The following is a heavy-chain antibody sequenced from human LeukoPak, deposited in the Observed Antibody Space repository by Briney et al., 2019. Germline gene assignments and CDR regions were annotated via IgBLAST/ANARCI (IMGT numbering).Heavy chain of an antibody. CDR2: INQDGSDK. CDR3: ARSSFPYYFDY. J-gene: IGHJ4*02. V-gene: IGHV3-7*01. Sequence: GGSLRLSCAASGFMFNNYWMTWVRQAPGKGLEWVGNINQDGSDKYYGDSVKGRFTISRDNAKNTLYLQMNSVRAEDTAVYYCARSSFPYYFDYWGQGTLVTVSS. CDR1: GFMFNNYW. D-gene: IGHD3-16*01.